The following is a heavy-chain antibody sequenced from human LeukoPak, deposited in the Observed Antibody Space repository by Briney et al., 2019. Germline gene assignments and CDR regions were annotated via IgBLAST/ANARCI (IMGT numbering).Heavy chain of an antibody. Sequence: SETLSLSCTVSGGSINAYYWSWIRQPPGKGLEWIGYINYSGSTNYNPSLKSRVTISLDTSNNHFSLKLTSVTAADTAVYYCARVGRGDHTWGSYAFDYWGQGTLVTDSS. D-gene: IGHD3-16*01. CDR1: GGSINAYY. V-gene: IGHV4-59*01. J-gene: IGHJ4*02. CDR2: INYSGST. CDR3: ARVGRGDHTWGSYAFDY.